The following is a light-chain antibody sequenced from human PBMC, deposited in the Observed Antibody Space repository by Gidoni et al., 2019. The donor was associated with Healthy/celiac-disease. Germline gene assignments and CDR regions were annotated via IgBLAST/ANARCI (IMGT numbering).Light chain of an antibody. J-gene: IGKJ4*01. V-gene: IGKV1-39*01. CDR3: QQSYSTPRT. Sequence: DIQMTQSPSSLSASVGDRVTITCRASQSIRSYLNWYQQKPGQAPKLLFYAASSLQSGVPSRFSGSGSGTDFPLTISSLQPEDFATYYCQQSYSTPRTFGGGTKVEIK. CDR2: AAS. CDR1: QSIRSY.